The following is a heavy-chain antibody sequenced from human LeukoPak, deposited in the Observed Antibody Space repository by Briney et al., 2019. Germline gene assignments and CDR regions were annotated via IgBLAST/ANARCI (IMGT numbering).Heavy chain of an antibody. CDR2: ISSNGGST. CDR3: ARSLDIVVVPAAIPGDLLWFDP. V-gene: IGHV3-64*01. CDR1: GFTFSSYA. Sequence: PGRSLRLSCAASGFTFSSYAMHWVRQAPGKGLEYVSAISSNGGSTYYANSVKGRFTISRDNSKNTLYLQMGSLRAEDMAVYYCARSLDIVVVPAAIPGDLLWFDPWGQGTLVTVSS. J-gene: IGHJ5*02. D-gene: IGHD2-2*02.